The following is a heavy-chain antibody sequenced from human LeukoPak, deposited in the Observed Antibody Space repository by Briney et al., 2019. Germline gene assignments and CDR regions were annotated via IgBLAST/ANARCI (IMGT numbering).Heavy chain of an antibody. J-gene: IGHJ5*02. CDR2: IKQDGSAK. Sequence: GGSLRLSCPASGFTFSNYWMSWVRQAPGKGLEWVAKIKQDGSAKDHVDSVKGRFTIFRDNAKNLLYLQMNSLRAEDTAVYYCARSRRQVETATIKEKGVNWFDPWGQGTLVTVSS. D-gene: IGHD5-24*01. V-gene: IGHV3-7*02. CDR3: ARSRRQVETATIKEKGVNWFDP. CDR1: GFTFSNYW.